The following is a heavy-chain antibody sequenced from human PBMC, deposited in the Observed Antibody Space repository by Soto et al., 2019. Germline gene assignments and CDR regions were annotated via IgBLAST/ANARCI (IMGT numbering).Heavy chain of an antibody. V-gene: IGHV3-30*03. CDR3: ARDQSYLSF. J-gene: IGHJ4*02. CDR2: ISHDGSKT. Sequence: GGSLRLSCAASGFTFNSYGIHWVRQAPGKGLEWVAVISHDGSKTNYADSVKGRVTISRDNSKDTVYLQMNSLRAEDTAVYYCARDQSYLSFWGLGTLVTVSS. D-gene: IGHD3-10*01. CDR1: GFTFNSYG.